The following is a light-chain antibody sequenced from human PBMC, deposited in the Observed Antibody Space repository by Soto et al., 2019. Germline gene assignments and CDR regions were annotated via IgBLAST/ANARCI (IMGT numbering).Light chain of an antibody. CDR3: QQYYNIPPT. CDR2: WAS. V-gene: IGKV4-1*01. CDR1: QRVFFNSNNKNY. Sequence: IVMTQSPDSLAVSLGERATINCKSSQRVFFNSNNKNYLAWYQQKPGEPPKLLIYWASTRESGVPDRFSGSGSGTDCPLTISSLQAEDVAVYYWQQYYNIPPTFGQGTKVEI. J-gene: IGKJ1*01.